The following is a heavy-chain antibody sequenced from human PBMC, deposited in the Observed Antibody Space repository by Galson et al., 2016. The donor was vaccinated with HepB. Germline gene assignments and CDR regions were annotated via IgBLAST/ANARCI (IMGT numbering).Heavy chain of an antibody. CDR2: ISTYNGNT. V-gene: IGHV1-18*01. CDR1: GYTFTTYS. D-gene: IGHD3-22*01. Sequence: SVKVSCKASGYTFTTYSISWVRQAPGQGLEWMGWISTYNGNTNYAQKLQGRVTMTTDTSTSTAYMELRRLPSDDTAVYYCARTYYYDISGYYRVFDIWGQGTMVTVSS. CDR3: ARTYYYDISGYYRVFDI. J-gene: IGHJ3*02.